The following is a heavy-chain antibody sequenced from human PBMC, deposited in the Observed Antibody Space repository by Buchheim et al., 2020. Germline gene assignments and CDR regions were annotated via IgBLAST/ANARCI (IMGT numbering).Heavy chain of an antibody. D-gene: IGHD6-13*01. V-gene: IGHV3-11*01. J-gene: IGHJ4*02. CDR2: ISSDDNTI. CDR3: AGARTGSTWSRIDY. CDR1: GLTFSDYH. Sequence: QVQLVESGGGLVKPGGSLRLSCAASGLTFSDYHMSWIRQAPGKGLEWISFISSDDNTIYDADSVKGRFTISRDNAKNSLYLQMNSLRAEDTAVYYCAGARTGSTWSRIDYWGQGTL.